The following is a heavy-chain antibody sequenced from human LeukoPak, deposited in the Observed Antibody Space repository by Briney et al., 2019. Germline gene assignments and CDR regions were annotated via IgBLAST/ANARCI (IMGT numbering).Heavy chain of an antibody. Sequence: GGSLRLSCVASGFTFSNYGMHWVRQALGKGLEWVAVIWYDGTNKYYVDSVKGRFTISRDNYKNTLYLQMDGLRVEDTAVYYCARGPCGDDCFSYWYFDLWGRGTLVTVSS. CDR1: GFTFSNYG. D-gene: IGHD2-21*02. J-gene: IGHJ2*01. CDR3: ARGPCGDDCFSYWYFDL. CDR2: IWYDGTNK. V-gene: IGHV3-33*01.